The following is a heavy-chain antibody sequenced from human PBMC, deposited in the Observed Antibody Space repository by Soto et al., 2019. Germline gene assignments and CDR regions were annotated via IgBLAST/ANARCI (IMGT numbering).Heavy chain of an antibody. Sequence: SETLSLTCTVSVGSIIDDNYSWSWVRQPPGKGLEWIGDIYHSGTTYYNPSLNSRVTISVDGSSNQFSLKLTSVMAADTAVCYCARVVPATGADVWGQGTTVTVSS. D-gene: IGHD2-15*01. CDR1: VGSIIDDNYS. V-gene: IGHV4-30-2*01. J-gene: IGHJ6*02. CDR3: ARVVPATGADV. CDR2: IYHSGTT.